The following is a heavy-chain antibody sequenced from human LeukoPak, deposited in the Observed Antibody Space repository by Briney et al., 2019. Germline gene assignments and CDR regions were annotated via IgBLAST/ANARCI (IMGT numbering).Heavy chain of an antibody. D-gene: IGHD2-2*01. CDR2: IYYSGST. CDR3: ARTTEDCSSTSCYQYWFDP. V-gene: IGHV4-59*01. CDR1: GGSISNYY. Sequence: SETLSLTCTVSGGSISNYYWSWIRQPPGKGLEWIGYIYYSGSTNYNPSLKSRVTISVDTSKNQFSLKRNSVTAADTAVYYCARTTEDCSSTSCYQYWFDPWGQGTLVTVSS. J-gene: IGHJ5*02.